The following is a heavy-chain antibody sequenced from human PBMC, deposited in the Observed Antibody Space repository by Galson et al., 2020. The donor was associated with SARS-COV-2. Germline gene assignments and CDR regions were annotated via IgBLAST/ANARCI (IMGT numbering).Heavy chain of an antibody. D-gene: IGHD1-26*01. CDR1: GFTFRNTA. V-gene: IGHV3-23*01. J-gene: IGHJ6*02. CDR2: ISESGGTT. CDR3: ARLTEYSGRRNLEYYVPS. Sequence: GESLKISCTASGFTFRNTAMSWVRQAPGQGLEWVSSISESGGTTYYADSVKGRFSISRDNSKSSLYLQTNSLRVADTAIYYCARLTEYSGRRNLEYYVPSWGQGTTVTVSS.